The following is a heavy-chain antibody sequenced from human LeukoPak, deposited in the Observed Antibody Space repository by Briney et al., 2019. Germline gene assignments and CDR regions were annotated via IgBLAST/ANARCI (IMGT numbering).Heavy chain of an antibody. V-gene: IGHV3-7*01. CDR1: GFTFSNAW. CDR3: VRDNFYYGMDV. CDR2: IKQDGSEK. Sequence: GGSLRLSCAASGFTFSNAWMSWVRQAPGKGLEWVANIKQDGSEKYYVDSVKGRFTISRDNAKNSLYLQLNSLRAEDTAVYHCVRDNFYYGMDVWGQGTTVTVSS. J-gene: IGHJ6*02.